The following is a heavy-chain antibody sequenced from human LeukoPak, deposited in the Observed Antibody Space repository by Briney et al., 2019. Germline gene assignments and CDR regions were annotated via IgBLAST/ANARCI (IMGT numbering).Heavy chain of an antibody. D-gene: IGHD3-22*01. CDR1: GGSISSSNW. Sequence: PSGTLSLTCAVSGGSISSSNWWSWVRQPPGKGLEWIGEIYHSGSTNYNPSLKSQVTISVDKSKNQFSLKLSSVTAADTAVYYCARRVPFYDSSGYGYYFDYWGQGTLVTVSS. J-gene: IGHJ4*02. CDR2: IYHSGST. CDR3: ARRVPFYDSSGYGYYFDY. V-gene: IGHV4-4*02.